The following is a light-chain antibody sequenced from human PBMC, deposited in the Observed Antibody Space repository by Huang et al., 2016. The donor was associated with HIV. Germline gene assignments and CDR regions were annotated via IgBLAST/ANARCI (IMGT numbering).Light chain of an antibody. V-gene: IGKV3-15*01. J-gene: IGKJ4*01. Sequence: EIVMTQSQATLSVSPGERATRSCRASQSVSSNLSWYQQKPGQAPRLVIYGASTRAIGFPGRFSGSGSGTECTLTISSLQSEDFAVYHCQQYQNWPLTFGGGTKVEIK. CDR3: QQYQNWPLT. CDR2: GAS. CDR1: QSVSSN.